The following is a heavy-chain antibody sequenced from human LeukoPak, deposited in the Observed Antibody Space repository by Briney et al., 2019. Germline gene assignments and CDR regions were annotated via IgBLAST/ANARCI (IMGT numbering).Heavy chain of an antibody. J-gene: IGHJ6*02. CDR2: INHSGST. V-gene: IGHV4-34*01. Sequence: SETLSLTCAVYGGSFSGYYWSWIRQPPGKGLEWIGEINHSGSTNYNPSLKSRVTISVDTSKNQFSLKLSSVTAADTAVYYCARGRPCAPWARDYYYGMDVWGQGTTVTVSS. D-gene: IGHD1-26*01. CDR1: GGSFSGYY. CDR3: ARGRPCAPWARDYYYGMDV.